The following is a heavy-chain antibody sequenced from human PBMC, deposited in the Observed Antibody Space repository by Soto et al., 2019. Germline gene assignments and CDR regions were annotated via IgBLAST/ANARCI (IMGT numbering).Heavy chain of an antibody. CDR3: ARGRSGGPRFDP. V-gene: IGHV4-61*01. CDR2: FYDSGST. Sequence: QVQLQESGPGLVKPSETLSLTCNVSGSSGGSVSSGSSYWSWIRQPPGKGLEWIGYFYDSGSTSYNPSLKTRVTISIDASKNQFSLKLSSVTAADTAVYYCARGRSGGPRFDPWGQGTLVTVSS. CDR1: GSSGGSVSSGSSY. J-gene: IGHJ5*02. D-gene: IGHD2-15*01.